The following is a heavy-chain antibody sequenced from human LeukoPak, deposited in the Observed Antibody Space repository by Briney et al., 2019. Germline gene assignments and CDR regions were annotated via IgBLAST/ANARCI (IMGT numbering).Heavy chain of an antibody. CDR1: GYTFTGYY. J-gene: IGHJ4*02. Sequence: GASVKVSCKASGYTFTGYYMHWVRQAPGQGLEWMGRINPNSGGTNYAQKFQGRVTMTRDTSISTAYMELSRLRSDDMAVYYCAREWGNYDSSGYYSHFDYWGQGTLVTVSS. D-gene: IGHD3-22*01. V-gene: IGHV1-2*06. CDR3: AREWGNYDSSGYYSHFDY. CDR2: INPNSGGT.